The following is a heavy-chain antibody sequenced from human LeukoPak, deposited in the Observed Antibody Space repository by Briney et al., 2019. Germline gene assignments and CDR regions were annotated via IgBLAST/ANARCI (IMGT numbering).Heavy chain of an antibody. J-gene: IGHJ3*02. V-gene: IGHV4-39*01. CDR2: IYYSGST. Sequence: KPSETLSLTCTVSGGSISSSSYYWGWIRQPPGKGLEWIGSIYYSGSTYYNPSLKSRVTISVDTSKNQFSLKLSSVTAADTAVYYCASTLPGIAAADDAFDIWGQGTMVTVSS. CDR3: ASTLPGIAAADDAFDI. D-gene: IGHD6-13*01. CDR1: GGSISSSSYY.